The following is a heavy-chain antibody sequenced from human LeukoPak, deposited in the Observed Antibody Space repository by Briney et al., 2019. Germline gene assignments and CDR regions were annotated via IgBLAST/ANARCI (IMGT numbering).Heavy chain of an antibody. CDR1: GYTFTDYY. CDR2: INPDSGGP. J-gene: IGHJ1*01. CDR3: ARGPPTAQYFQH. D-gene: IGHD1-1*01. Sequence: ASVKVSCKASGYTFTDYYMHWVRQAPGQGFEWMGWINPDSGGPNYAQKFQGRVTMTRDTSISTAYMELSWLRSDDTAVYYCARGPPTAQYFQHWGQGTLVTVSS. V-gene: IGHV1-2*02.